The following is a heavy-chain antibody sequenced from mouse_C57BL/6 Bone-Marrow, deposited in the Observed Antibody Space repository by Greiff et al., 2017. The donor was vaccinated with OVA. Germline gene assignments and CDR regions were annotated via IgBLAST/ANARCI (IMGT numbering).Heavy chain of an antibody. Sequence: DVQLQQSGPELVKPGASVKIPCKASGYTFTDYNMDWVKQSHGKSLEWIGDINPNNGGTIYNQKFKGKATLTVDKSYSTAYMELRSLTSEDTAVYYCARDVYGSRRGYFDVWGTGTTVTVSS. CDR3: ARDVYGSRRGYFDV. J-gene: IGHJ1*03. D-gene: IGHD1-1*01. CDR2: INPNNGGT. V-gene: IGHV1-18*01. CDR1: GYTFTDYN.